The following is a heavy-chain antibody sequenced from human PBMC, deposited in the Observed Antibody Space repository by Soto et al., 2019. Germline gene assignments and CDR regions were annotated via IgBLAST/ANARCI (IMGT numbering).Heavy chain of an antibody. J-gene: IGHJ3*02. CDR2: ISYSGST. V-gene: IGHV4-31*03. D-gene: IGHD3-3*01. CDR1: GGSISSGGYY. Sequence: SETLSLTCTVSGGSISSGGYYWSWIRQHPGKGLGWIGYISYSGSTYYNPSLKSRVTISVDTSKNQFSLKLSDVTAADTAVHSCASDITIFGVARRGVFDIWGQATMVTF. CDR3: ASDITIFGVARRGVFDI.